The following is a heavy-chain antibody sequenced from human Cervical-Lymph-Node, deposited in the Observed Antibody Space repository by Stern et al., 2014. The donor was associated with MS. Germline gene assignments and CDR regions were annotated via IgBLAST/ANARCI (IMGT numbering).Heavy chain of an antibody. D-gene: IGHD4-17*01. CDR1: GDRFATSW. CDR3: ARYVGYGEYADF. V-gene: IGHV5-51*03. CDR2: IYVGDSDT. J-gene: IGHJ4*02. Sequence: EVQLVESGAEVKKPGESLKISCKGSGDRFATSWIAWVRQMPGKGLEWMGIIYVGDSDTRYSPSFQGQVTILADMSVSTAYLQWSSLRASDTAMYYCARYVGYGEYADFWGQGTLVTVSS.